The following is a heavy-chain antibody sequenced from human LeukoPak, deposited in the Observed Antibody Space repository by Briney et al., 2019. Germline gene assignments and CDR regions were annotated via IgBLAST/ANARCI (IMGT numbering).Heavy chain of an antibody. CDR1: DGSISSNSYY. V-gene: IGHV4-61*02. CDR3: ARTDGYKDY. Sequence: SETLSLTCTVSDGSISSNSYYWSWIRQPAGKGLEWIGRIYTSGSTNYNPSLKSRVTISVDTSKNQFSLKLSSVTAADTAVYYCARTDGYKDYWGQGTLVTVSS. CDR2: IYTSGST. J-gene: IGHJ4*02. D-gene: IGHD5-24*01.